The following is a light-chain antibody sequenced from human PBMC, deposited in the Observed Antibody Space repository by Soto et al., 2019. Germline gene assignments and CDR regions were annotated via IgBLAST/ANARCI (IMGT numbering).Light chain of an antibody. Sequence: EIVLTQSPGTLSLSPGERATLSCRASQSVRSDYFAWYQQKPGQPPRVILFGVSTRATAIPDRFSGSGSGTDFTLTISRLEPDDFGLYYCHQYGNSPLTFGGGTKVDIK. CDR3: HQYGNSPLT. J-gene: IGKJ4*01. CDR1: QSVRSDY. V-gene: IGKV3-20*01. CDR2: GVS.